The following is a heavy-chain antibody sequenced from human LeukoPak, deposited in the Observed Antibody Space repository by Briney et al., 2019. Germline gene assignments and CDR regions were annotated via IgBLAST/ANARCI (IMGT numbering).Heavy chain of an antibody. V-gene: IGHV7-4-1*02. CDR1: GYTFTSYA. J-gene: IGHJ5*02. CDR3: ARGSSSGWYDP. Sequence: GASATVSCKASGYTFTSYAMNWVRQAPGQGLEWVGWINTNTGNPTYAQGFTGRFVFSLDTSVSTAYLQISSLKAEDTAVYYCARGSSSGWYDPWGQGTLVTVSS. D-gene: IGHD6-19*01. CDR2: INTNTGNP.